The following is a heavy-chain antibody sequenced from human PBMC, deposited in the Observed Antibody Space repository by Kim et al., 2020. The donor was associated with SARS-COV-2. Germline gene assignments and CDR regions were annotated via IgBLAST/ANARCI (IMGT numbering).Heavy chain of an antibody. CDR1: GFTFSSYG. CDR3: ARGVAGYCSGGSCYGFDY. J-gene: IGHJ4*02. D-gene: IGHD2-15*01. Sequence: GGSLRLSCAASGFTFSSYGMHWVRQAPGKGLEWVAVIWYDGSNKYYADSVKGRFTISRDNSKNTLYLQMNSLRAEDTAVYYCARGVAGYCSGGSCYGFDYWGQGTLVTVSS. V-gene: IGHV3-33*01. CDR2: IWYDGSNK.